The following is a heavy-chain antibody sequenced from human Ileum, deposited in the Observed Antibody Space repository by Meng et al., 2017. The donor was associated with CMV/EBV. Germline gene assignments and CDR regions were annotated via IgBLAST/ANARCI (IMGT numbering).Heavy chain of an antibody. Sequence: SVKVSCKASGYTFTGYYMHWVRQAPGQGLEGMGWINPNSGGTNYAQKFQGRVTMTRDTSISTAYMELSRLRSDDTAVYYCARDLARTIVVVPAAIPNYGMDVWGQGTTVTVSS. CDR3: ARDLARTIVVVPAAIPNYGMDV. D-gene: IGHD2-2*02. CDR1: GYTFTGYY. CDR2: INPNSGGT. J-gene: IGHJ6*02. V-gene: IGHV1-2*02.